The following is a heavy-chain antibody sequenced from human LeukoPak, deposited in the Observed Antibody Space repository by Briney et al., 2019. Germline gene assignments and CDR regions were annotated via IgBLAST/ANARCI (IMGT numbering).Heavy chain of an antibody. V-gene: IGHV3-7*01. J-gene: IGHJ4*02. CDR3: ATDTGHGYFES. CDR2: IRQEGSKK. Sequence: GGSLRLSCTASGFIFSNYWMSWLRQAPGKGLEWVANIRQEGSKKNYVDSVEGRFTISRDNAQNSVYLQMTSLRAEDTAVYYCATDTGHGYFESWGQGTLVTVSS. D-gene: IGHD4-17*01. CDR1: GFIFSNYW.